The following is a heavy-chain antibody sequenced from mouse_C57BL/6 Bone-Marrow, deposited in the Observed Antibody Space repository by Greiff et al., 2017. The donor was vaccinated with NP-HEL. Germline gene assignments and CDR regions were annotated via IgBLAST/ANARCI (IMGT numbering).Heavy chain of an antibody. D-gene: IGHD2-4*01. CDR3: ADYDVGFAY. CDR1: GYAFSSSW. Sequence: QVQLQQSGPELVKPGASVKISCKASGYAFSSSWMNWVKQRPGKGLEWIGRIYPGDGDTNYNGKFKGKATLTADKSSSTAYMQLSSLTSEDSAVYFCADYDVGFAYWGQGTLVTVSA. J-gene: IGHJ3*01. V-gene: IGHV1-82*01. CDR2: IYPGDGDT.